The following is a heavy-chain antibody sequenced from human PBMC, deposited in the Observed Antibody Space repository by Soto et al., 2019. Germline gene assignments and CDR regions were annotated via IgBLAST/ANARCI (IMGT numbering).Heavy chain of an antibody. J-gene: IGHJ4*02. D-gene: IGHD6-19*01. CDR3: ARDSSGWDTMDY. V-gene: IGHV3-11*06. CDR2: ISSSSSYT. Sequence: PGGSLRLSCAASGFTFSDYYMSWIRQAPGKGLEWVSYISSSSSYTNYADSVKGRFTISRDNAKNSLYLQMNSLRAEDTAVYYCARDSSGWDTMDYWGQGTLVTVSS. CDR1: GFTFSDYY.